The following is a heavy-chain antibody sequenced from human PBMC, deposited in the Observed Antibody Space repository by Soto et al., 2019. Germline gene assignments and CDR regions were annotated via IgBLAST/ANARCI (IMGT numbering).Heavy chain of an antibody. J-gene: IGHJ4*02. Sequence: QVQLVESGGGVVQPGRSLRLSCAASGFTFSSYAMHWVRQAPGKGLEWVAVISYDGSNKYYADSVKGRFTISRDNSKNTLYPQMNSLRAEDTAVYYCARGPLIAWGRVDYWGQGTLVTVSS. CDR2: ISYDGSNK. V-gene: IGHV3-30-3*01. CDR3: ARGPLIAWGRVDY. D-gene: IGHD3-16*01. CDR1: GFTFSSYA.